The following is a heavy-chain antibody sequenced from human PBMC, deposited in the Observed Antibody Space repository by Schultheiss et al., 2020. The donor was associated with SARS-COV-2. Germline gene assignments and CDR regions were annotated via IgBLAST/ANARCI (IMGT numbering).Heavy chain of an antibody. J-gene: IGHJ4*02. V-gene: IGHV6-1*01. CDR1: GDSVSSNSAA. CDR3: ARDSPIEYSSGSYYFDY. CDR2: TYYRSKWYN. D-gene: IGHD6-19*01. Sequence: SQTLSLTCAISGDSVSSNSAAWNWIRQSPSRGLEWLGRTYYRSKWYNDYAVSVKSRITINPDTSKNQFSLQLNSVTPEDTAVYYCARDSPIEYSSGSYYFDYWGQGTLVTVSS.